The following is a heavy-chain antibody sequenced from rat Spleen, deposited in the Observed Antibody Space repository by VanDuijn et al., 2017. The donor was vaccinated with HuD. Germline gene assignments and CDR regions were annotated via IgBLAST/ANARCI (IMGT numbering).Heavy chain of an antibody. J-gene: IGHJ2*01. D-gene: IGHD1-12*02. CDR3: VTHFDGSYPFVY. CDR1: GFTFSDSY. Sequence: EVQLVESDGGLVQPGRSLKLSRAASGFTFSDSYMAWVRQAPTKGLEWGTNISSDGGRNFYRDSVKGRFTISRDNAKSSLYLQMDSLRAEATTTYYCVTHFDGSYPFVYWGQGVMVTVSS. V-gene: IGHV5S10*01. CDR2: ISSDGGRN.